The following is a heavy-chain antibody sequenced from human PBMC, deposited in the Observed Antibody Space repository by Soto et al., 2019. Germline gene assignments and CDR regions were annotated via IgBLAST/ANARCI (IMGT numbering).Heavy chain of an antibody. J-gene: IGHJ2*01. Sequence: QMQLVQSGPEVKKPGTSVKVSCKASGFTFTSSAVQWVRQARGQRLEWIGWIVVGSGNTNYAQKFQERVTITRDMSTSTAYMELSSLRSEDTAVYYCAAVPPPLVCSGGSCYPFDWYFDLWGRGTLVTVSS. CDR2: IVVGSGNT. V-gene: IGHV1-58*01. D-gene: IGHD2-15*01. CDR3: AAVPPPLVCSGGSCYPFDWYFDL. CDR1: GFTFTSSA.